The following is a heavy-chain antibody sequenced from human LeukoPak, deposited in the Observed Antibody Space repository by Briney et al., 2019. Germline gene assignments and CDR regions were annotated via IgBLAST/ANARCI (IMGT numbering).Heavy chain of an antibody. Sequence: ASVKVSCKASGYTFTSYGISWVRQAPGQGLEWMGWISGYNGKTKYAQKLQGRVTMTTDTSTSTAYMELRSLRSDDTAVYYCARVYSSSEAFDYWGQGTLVTVSS. D-gene: IGHD6-6*01. CDR3: ARVYSSSEAFDY. J-gene: IGHJ4*02. CDR2: ISGYNGKT. V-gene: IGHV1-18*01. CDR1: GYTFTSYG.